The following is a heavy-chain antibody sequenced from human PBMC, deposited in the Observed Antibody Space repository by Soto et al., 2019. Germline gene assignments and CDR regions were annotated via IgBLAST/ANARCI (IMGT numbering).Heavy chain of an antibody. J-gene: IGHJ3*02. CDR1: GYPVTAYY. Sequence: QLHLVQSGAVVKKPGASVTVSCSASGYPVTAYYMHWVRQAPGRGLEWMGGINPATGAAKYTQTCQGRVTMTRDTSTRTVFMELSGLTSGDTAFFYGARGGVVGVAGSAAFDMWGQGTVVTVSS. V-gene: IGHV1-2*02. D-gene: IGHD3-3*01. CDR2: INPATGAA. CDR3: ARGGVVGVAGSAAFDM.